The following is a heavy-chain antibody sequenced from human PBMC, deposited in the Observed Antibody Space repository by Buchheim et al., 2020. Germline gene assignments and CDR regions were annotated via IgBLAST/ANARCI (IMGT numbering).Heavy chain of an antibody. Sequence: QVQLVESGGGVVQPGRSLRLSCAASGFTFSDYSMYWVRQAPGKGPEWVATIWSDGSNKYYADSVKGRFTISRDNSKNTLYLQMNSLTAEDSAFYYCARDRVVGSTTYWFDPWGQGTL. CDR2: IWSDGSNK. D-gene: IGHD1-26*01. CDR1: GFTFSDYS. CDR3: ARDRVVGSTTYWFDP. V-gene: IGHV3-33*01. J-gene: IGHJ5*02.